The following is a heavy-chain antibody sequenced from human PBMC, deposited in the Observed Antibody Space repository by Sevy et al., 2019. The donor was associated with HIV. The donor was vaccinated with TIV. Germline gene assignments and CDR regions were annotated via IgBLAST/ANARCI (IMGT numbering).Heavy chain of an antibody. CDR1: GFTFSNDG. V-gene: IGHV3-33*08. CDR2: IRHDGSST. Sequence: EGSLRLSCVDSGFTFSNDGMHWVRQAPGKALEWVAAIRHDGSSTYYADSVKGRFTIFRDNSKNTLYLQMNSLRGEDTAVYYCARPNWNDIEGFDYWGQGTLVTVSS. D-gene: IGHD1-1*01. J-gene: IGHJ4*02. CDR3: ARPNWNDIEGFDY.